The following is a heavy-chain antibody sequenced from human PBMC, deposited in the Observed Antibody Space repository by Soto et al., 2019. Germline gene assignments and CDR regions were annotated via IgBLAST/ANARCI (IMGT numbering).Heavy chain of an antibody. V-gene: IGHV4-39*01. J-gene: IGHJ5*02. CDR1: GGSISSSSYY. Sequence: SETLSLTCTVSGGSISSSSYYWAWIRQPPGEGLEWIGSIYHTGNAYYNPSLKSRVTISVDTSKNQFSLKLTSVTAADAALYYCARDFFDSSDYTTNWFDPWGQGTLVTVSS. D-gene: IGHD3-22*01. CDR2: IYHTGNA. CDR3: ARDFFDSSDYTTNWFDP.